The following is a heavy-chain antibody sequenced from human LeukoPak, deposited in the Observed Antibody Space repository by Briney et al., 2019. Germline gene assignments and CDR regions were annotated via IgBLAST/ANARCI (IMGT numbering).Heavy chain of an antibody. Sequence: ASVKVSCKASGYTFTSYAMHWVRQAPGQRLEWMGWINAGNGNTKYSQKFQGRVTITRDTSASTAYMELSSLRSEYTAVYYCARRRDGYNFVYWGQGTLVTVSS. CDR3: ARRRDGYNFVY. D-gene: IGHD5-24*01. J-gene: IGHJ4*02. V-gene: IGHV1-3*01. CDR1: GYTFTSYA. CDR2: INAGNGNT.